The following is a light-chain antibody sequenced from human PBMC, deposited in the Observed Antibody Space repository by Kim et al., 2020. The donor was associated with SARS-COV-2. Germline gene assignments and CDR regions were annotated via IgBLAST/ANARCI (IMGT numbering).Light chain of an antibody. CDR2: SNN. Sequence: ELTQPPSASGTPGHRVTISCSGSSSNIGSNNVVWYQQLPGAAPNLLIYSNNQRPSGIPDRFSGSRSGTSASLAISGLQSGDEADYYCAVWDDSLKQGVFGGGTQLTVL. CDR1: SSNIGSNN. CDR3: AVWDDSLKQGV. J-gene: IGLJ3*02. V-gene: IGLV1-44*01.